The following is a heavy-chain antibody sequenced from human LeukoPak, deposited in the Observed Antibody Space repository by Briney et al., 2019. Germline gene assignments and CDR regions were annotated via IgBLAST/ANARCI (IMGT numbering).Heavy chain of an antibody. CDR3: ARDNSVGDNAWWFDP. CDR1: GYTFTSYY. J-gene: IGHJ5*02. CDR2: INPTGGST. D-gene: IGHD1-26*01. V-gene: IGHV1-46*01. Sequence: GASVKVPCKASGYTFTSYYMHWVRQAPGQGLEWMGLINPTGGSTGYAQKFQGRVTMTRDMSTSTDYMELSSLRSEDTATYYCARDNSVGDNAWWFDPWGQGTLVTVSS.